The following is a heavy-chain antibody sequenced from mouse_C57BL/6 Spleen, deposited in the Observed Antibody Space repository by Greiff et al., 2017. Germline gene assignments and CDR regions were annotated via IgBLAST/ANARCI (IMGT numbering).Heavy chain of an antibody. J-gene: IGHJ2*01. CDR2: INPSSGYT. CDR3: ARHYSNYEVYFDY. CDR1: GYTFTSYW. D-gene: IGHD2-5*01. Sequence: QVQLKQSGAELAKPGASVKLSCKASGYTFTSYWMHWVKQRPGQGLEWIGYINPSSGYTKYNQKFKDKATLTADKSSSTAYMQLSSLTYEDSAVYYCARHYSNYEVYFDYWGQGTTLTVSS. V-gene: IGHV1-7*01.